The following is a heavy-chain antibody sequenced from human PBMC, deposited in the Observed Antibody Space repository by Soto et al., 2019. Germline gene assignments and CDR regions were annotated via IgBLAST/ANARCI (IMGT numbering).Heavy chain of an antibody. V-gene: IGHV3-23*01. J-gene: IGHJ4*02. CDR1: GFNFRKFA. Sequence: PGGSLRLSCAASGFNFRKFAMAWVRQAPGKGLEWISAINDNSAYIYYADSVKGRFTISRDNSRNTLFLQMNSLRVDDTAIYYCAKDLGQLWLGDLSGGYWGQGT. CDR2: INDNSAYI. D-gene: IGHD3-10*01. CDR3: AKDLGQLWLGDLSGGY.